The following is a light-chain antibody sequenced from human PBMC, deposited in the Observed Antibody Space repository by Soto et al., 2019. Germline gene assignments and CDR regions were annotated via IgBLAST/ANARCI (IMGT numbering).Light chain of an antibody. CDR3: QQRHNWPIT. Sequence: EIVLTQSPATLSLSPGERATLSCRTSQTIRGLLNWYQQRPGQAPRLLIYDTSNRATDIPATFSGSGSGTDFILTISSLDPEDFGVYFCQQRHNWPITFGQGTRLDIK. CDR1: QTIRGL. CDR2: DTS. J-gene: IGKJ5*01. V-gene: IGKV3-11*01.